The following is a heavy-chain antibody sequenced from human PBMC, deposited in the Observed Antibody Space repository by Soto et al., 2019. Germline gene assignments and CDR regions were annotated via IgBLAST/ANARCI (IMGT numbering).Heavy chain of an antibody. CDR3: AREDYYESSRGFDY. D-gene: IGHD3-22*01. CDR1: GYTFTSYY. Sequence: GASVKVSCKASGYTFTSYYMHWVRQAPGQRLEWLGIINLSGVRTSYAQKFQGRVTMTRDTSTSTVYLELSSLRSEDTAVYYCAREDYYESSRGFDYWGQGALVTVSS. CDR2: INLSGVRT. V-gene: IGHV1-46*03. J-gene: IGHJ4*02.